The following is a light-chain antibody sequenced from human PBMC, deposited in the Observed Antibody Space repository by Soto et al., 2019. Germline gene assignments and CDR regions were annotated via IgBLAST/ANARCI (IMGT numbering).Light chain of an antibody. V-gene: IGLV2-23*02. Sequence: QSALTQPASVSGSPGQSITISCTGSSSDVGSYNLVSWYQQHPGKAPKLMIYEVTKWPSGVSNRFSGSKSGNTASLTISGLQDEDGADYYCCSYTGSSTLWVFGGGTKLTVL. CDR2: EVT. J-gene: IGLJ3*02. CDR3: CSYTGSSTLWV. CDR1: SSDVGSYNL.